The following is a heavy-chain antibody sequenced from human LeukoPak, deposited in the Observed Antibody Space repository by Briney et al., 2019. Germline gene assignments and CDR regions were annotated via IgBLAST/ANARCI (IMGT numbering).Heavy chain of an antibody. J-gene: IGHJ4*02. CDR2: INPNSGGT. CDR1: GYTFTGYY. V-gene: IGHV1-2*02. CDR3: ARDGPRREIRFLKWLSHYNFDY. D-gene: IGHD3-3*01. Sequence: ASVKVSCKASGYTFTGYYMHWVRQAPGQGLEWMGWINPNSGGTNYAQKFQGRVTMTRDTSISTAYMELSRLRSDDTAVYYCARDGPRREIRFLKWLSHYNFDYWGQGTLVTVSS.